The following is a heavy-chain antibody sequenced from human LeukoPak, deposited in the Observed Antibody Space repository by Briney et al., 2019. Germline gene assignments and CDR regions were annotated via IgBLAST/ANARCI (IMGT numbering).Heavy chain of an antibody. Sequence: SVKVSCKASGGTFSSYAISWVLQAPGQGLEWMGGIIPIFGTANYAQKFQGRVTITADESTSTAYMELSSLRSEDTAVYYCASLGWLLHRSYDYWGQGTLVTVSS. V-gene: IGHV1-69*01. CDR3: ASLGWLLHRSYDY. CDR2: IIPIFGTA. J-gene: IGHJ4*02. D-gene: IGHD3-22*01. CDR1: GGTFSSYA.